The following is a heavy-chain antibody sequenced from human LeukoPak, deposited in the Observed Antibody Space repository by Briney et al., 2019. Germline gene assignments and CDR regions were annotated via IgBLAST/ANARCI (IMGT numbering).Heavy chain of an antibody. CDR1: GFTFSTYA. J-gene: IGHJ4*02. D-gene: IGHD3-10*01. Sequence: GGSLRLSCAASGFTFSTYAMHWVRQGPGKGLEWVAVISYDGSNKYYADSVKGRFTISRDNSKNTLYLQMSSLSAEDTAVYYCARTTTPHYYGSGRYALGYWGQGTLVTLPS. V-gene: IGHV3-30-3*01. CDR3: ARTTTPHYYGSGRYALGY. CDR2: ISYDGSNK.